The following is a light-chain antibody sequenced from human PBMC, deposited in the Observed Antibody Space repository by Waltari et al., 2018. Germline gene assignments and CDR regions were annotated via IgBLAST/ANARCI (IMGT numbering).Light chain of an antibody. Sequence: SYELTQPSSVSVSPGQTAKITCSGDVLTKKYARWFQPKPGQAPVLMIYKDSERPSRIPERFSGSSSGATVTLTITGAQVEDEADYYCYSSTDNSGIFGGGTTPTVL. CDR3: YSSTDNSGI. CDR1: VLTKKY. CDR2: KDS. J-gene: IGLJ2*01. V-gene: IGLV3-27*01.